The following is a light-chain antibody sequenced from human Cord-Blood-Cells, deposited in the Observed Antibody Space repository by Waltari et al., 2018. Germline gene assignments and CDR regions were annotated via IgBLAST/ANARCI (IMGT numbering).Light chain of an antibody. CDR2: AAS. V-gene: IGKV1-39*01. CDR3: QQSYSTPRT. CDR1: QSISSY. Sequence: DIQMTQSPSSLSASVGDRVTITCRASQSISSYLNWYQQKPGKAPKLLIYAASSLQSGVPSGFSGSGSGTDFTLTISSLQPEDFVTYYCQQSYSTPRTFGQGTKVEIK. J-gene: IGKJ1*01.